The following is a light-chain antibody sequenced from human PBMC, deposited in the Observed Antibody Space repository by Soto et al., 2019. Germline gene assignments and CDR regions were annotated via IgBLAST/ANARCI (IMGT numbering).Light chain of an antibody. J-gene: IGKJ2*01. CDR3: MHDKQSYN. Sequence: DIVLTQTRLSSPVTLGQPASISCRSSQSLVHIDGNTYFNWLQQRPGQPPRPLIYKISNRFPRVPDRCSGSGSATAITLNKSSVDAEDVGVYDCMHDKQSYNFGQGTRLEIK. CDR1: QSLVHIDGNTY. V-gene: IGKV2-24*01. CDR2: KIS.